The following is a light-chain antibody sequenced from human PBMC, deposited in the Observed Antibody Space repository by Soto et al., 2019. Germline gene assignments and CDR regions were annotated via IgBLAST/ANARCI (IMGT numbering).Light chain of an antibody. J-gene: IGKJ1*01. CDR1: QGISNY. CDR3: QKYNSAPLWA. V-gene: IGKV1-27*01. Sequence: DLQMTQSPSSLSASVGDRVTITCRSSQGISNYIAWYQLKPGKVPNLLIYAASTLQSGVPSRFSGSGSGTDFTLTISSLQSEDVATYYCQKYNSAPLWAFGQGTKVDIK. CDR2: AAS.